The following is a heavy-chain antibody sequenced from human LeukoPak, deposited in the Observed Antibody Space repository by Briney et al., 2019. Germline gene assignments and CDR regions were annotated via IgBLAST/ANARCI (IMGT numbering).Heavy chain of an antibody. CDR2: IAYDGSRA. Sequence: GGSLRLSCAGSGFTFGGYGMHWFRQTPGKGLEWVAVIAYDGSRAFYADSVKGRFTISRDNSKNTMSVQMDDLRAEDTAVYYCTRYNNDHFDFWGQGTLVTVSS. D-gene: IGHD1-14*01. CDR3: TRYNNDHFDF. J-gene: IGHJ4*02. V-gene: IGHV3-33*01. CDR1: GFTFGGYG.